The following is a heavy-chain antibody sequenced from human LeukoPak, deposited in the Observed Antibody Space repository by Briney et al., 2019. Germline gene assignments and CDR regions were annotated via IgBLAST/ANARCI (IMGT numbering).Heavy chain of an antibody. J-gene: IGHJ4*02. CDR1: GGSISSSSYY. V-gene: IGHV4-39*01. CDR2: IYYSGST. D-gene: IGHD5-18*01. Sequence: SETLSLTCTVSGGSISSSSYYWGWIRQPPGKGLEWIGSIYYSGSTYYNPSLRSRVTISVDTSKNQFSLKLSSVTAADTAVYYCAMVSRFDYWGQGTLVTVSS. CDR3: AMVSRFDY.